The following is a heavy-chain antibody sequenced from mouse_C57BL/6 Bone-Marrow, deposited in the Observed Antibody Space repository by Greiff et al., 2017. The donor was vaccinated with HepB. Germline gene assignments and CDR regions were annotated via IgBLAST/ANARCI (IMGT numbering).Heavy chain of an antibody. CDR1: GFTFTDYY. V-gene: IGHV7-3*01. D-gene: IGHD2-3*01. CDR3: AREVYDGYLAWFAY. J-gene: IGHJ3*01. Sequence: EVQGVESGGGLVQPGGSLSLSCAASGFTFTDYYMSWVRQPPGKALEWLGFIRNKANGYTTEYSASVKGRFTISRDNSQSILYLQMNALRAEDSATYYCAREVYDGYLAWFAYWGQGTLVTVSA. CDR2: IRNKANGYTT.